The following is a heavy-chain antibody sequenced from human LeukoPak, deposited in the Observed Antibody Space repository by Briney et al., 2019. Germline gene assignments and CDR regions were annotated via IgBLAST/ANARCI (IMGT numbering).Heavy chain of an antibody. Sequence: ASVKVSCKASGYTFTTYDINWVRQATGQGLEWMGWMNPYSGGTNYAQKFQGRVTMTRDTSISTAYMELRRLSSDDTAIYYCARPYCNGGSCHDYFDYWGQGTLVSVSS. D-gene: IGHD2-15*01. CDR2: MNPYSGGT. CDR3: ARPYCNGGSCHDYFDY. J-gene: IGHJ4*02. CDR1: GYTFTTYD. V-gene: IGHV1-2*02.